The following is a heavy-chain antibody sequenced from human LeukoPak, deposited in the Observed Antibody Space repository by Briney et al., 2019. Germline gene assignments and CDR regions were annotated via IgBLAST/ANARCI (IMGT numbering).Heavy chain of an antibody. D-gene: IGHD1-26*01. Sequence: PSETLSLTCAVSGGSITGTGYYWAWIRQPPGKGLEWIGEIYHSGSTNYNPSLKSRVTISVDKSKNQFSLKLSSVTAADTAVYYCASDSGSYYYFDYWGQGTLVTVSS. V-gene: IGHV4-39*07. CDR2: IYHSGST. CDR3: ASDSGSYYYFDY. CDR1: GGSITGTGYY. J-gene: IGHJ4*02.